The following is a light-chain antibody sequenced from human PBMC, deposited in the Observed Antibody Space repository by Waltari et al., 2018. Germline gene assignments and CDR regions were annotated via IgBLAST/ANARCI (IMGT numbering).Light chain of an antibody. CDR3: LQHNTYPCT. Sequence: DIQMTQSPSAMSASVGDRVTITCRASEDIDKYLAWFQQTPGTVPKRLIYGASTLQSGVPSRFTGSRSGTEFNLTISSLQPEDFATYYCLQHNTYPCTFGQGTKVELK. V-gene: IGKV1-17*03. CDR2: GAS. CDR1: EDIDKY. J-gene: IGKJ1*01.